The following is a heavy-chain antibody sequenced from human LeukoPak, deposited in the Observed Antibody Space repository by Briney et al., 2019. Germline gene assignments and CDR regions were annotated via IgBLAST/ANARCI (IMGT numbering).Heavy chain of an antibody. CDR2: ISGSGGST. CDR1: GFTFSSYA. CDR3: ARGADPQWALGLYFDS. Sequence: PGGSLRLSCAASGFTFSSYAMSWVRQAPGKGLEWVSAISGSGGSTYYADAVKGRFTISRESSTNTLYLQMNGLRPEDTAVYYCARGADPQWALGLYFDSWGQGTLVTVSS. V-gene: IGHV3-23*01. D-gene: IGHD2-8*01. J-gene: IGHJ4*02.